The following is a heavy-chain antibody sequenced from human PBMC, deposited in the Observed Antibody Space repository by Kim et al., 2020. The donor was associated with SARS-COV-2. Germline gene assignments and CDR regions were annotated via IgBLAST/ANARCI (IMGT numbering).Heavy chain of an antibody. V-gene: IGHV4-39*01. Sequence: AETLSLTCTVSGGPISSRSYYWGWIRQAPGKGLEWIVSIFYSGSTYYNPSLKRQVTISVDTSKNPFSLKLSSVTAADTAVYYCARQRGTTIFGVVIRTQLDSGGQGTLVTVAS. CDR1: GGPISSRSYY. D-gene: IGHD3-3*01. J-gene: IGHJ4*02. CDR3: ARQRGTTIFGVVIRTQLDS. CDR2: IFYSGST.